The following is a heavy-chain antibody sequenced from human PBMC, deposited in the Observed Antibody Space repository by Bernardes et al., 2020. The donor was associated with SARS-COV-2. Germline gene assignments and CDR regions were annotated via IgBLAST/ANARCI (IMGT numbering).Heavy chain of an antibody. D-gene: IGHD3-16*01. Sequence: GGSLRLSCAASTFSISLFWMHWVRQAPGKGLVWVSGLNSDGSSTAYADSVKGRFTVSRDNAKNTLYLQMNSLRAEDTAVYYCCWGRGMDVWGQGTTVTVSS. CDR3: CWGRGMDV. J-gene: IGHJ6*02. V-gene: IGHV3-74*01. CDR1: TFSISLFW. CDR2: LNSDGSST.